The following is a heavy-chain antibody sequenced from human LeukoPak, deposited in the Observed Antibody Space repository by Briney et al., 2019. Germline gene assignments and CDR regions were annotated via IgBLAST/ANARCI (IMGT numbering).Heavy chain of an antibody. CDR2: ISYDGSNK. CDR1: GFTFSSYG. V-gene: IGHV3-30*18. CDR3: AKPGGGSGSYYIY. J-gene: IGHJ4*02. D-gene: IGHD3-10*01. Sequence: GGSLRLSCAASGFTFSSYGMHWVRQAPGKGLEWVAVISYDGSNKYYADSVKGRFTISRDNSKNTLYLQMSSLRAEDTVVYYCAKPGGGSGSYYIYWGQGTLVTVSS.